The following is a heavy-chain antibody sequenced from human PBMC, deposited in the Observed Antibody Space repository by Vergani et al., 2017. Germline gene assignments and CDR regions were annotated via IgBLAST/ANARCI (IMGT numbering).Heavy chain of an antibody. D-gene: IGHD1-26*01. CDR2: IYYSGST. Sequence: QVQLQESGPGLVKPSETLSLTCTVSGGSISSYYWSWIRQPPGKGLEWIGYIYYSGSTNYNPSLKSRVTISVDTSKNQFSLKLSSVTAADTAVYYCARDRIVGATTMYYYYYGMDVWGQGTLVTVSS. J-gene: IGHJ6*02. CDR1: GGSISSYY. CDR3: ARDRIVGATTMYYYYYGMDV. V-gene: IGHV4-59*01.